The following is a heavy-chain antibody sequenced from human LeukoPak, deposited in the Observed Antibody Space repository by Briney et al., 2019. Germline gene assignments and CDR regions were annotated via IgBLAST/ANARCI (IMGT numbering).Heavy chain of an antibody. CDR2: IIPIFGTA. J-gene: IGHJ3*02. D-gene: IGHD6-19*01. V-gene: IGHV1-69*13. Sequence: SVNVSCKASGGTFSSYAISWVRQAPGQGLEWMGGIIPIFGTANYAQKFQGRVTITADESTSTAYMELSSLRSEDTAVYYCARVSERGIAVAGIPYTAFDIWGQGTMVTVSS. CDR1: GGTFSSYA. CDR3: ARVSERGIAVAGIPYTAFDI.